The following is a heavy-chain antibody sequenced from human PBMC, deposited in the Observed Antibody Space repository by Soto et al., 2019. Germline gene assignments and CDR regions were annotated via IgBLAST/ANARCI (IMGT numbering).Heavy chain of an antibody. CDR2: ISAYNGNT. J-gene: IGHJ6*03. V-gene: IGHV1-18*01. D-gene: IGHD5-12*01. Sequence: ASVKVSCKASGYTFTSYGISWVRQAPGQGLEWMGWISAYNGNTNYAQKLQGRVTMTTDTSTGTAYMELRSLRSDDSAVYDCARDSRVSYSGYDYSSYYYMDVWGKGTTVTVSS. CDR1: GYTFTSYG. CDR3: ARDSRVSYSGYDYSSYYYMDV.